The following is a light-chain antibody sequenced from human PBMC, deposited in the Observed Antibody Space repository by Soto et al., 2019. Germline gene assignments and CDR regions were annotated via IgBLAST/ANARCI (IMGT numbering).Light chain of an antibody. CDR2: DVS. J-gene: IGLJ1*01. V-gene: IGLV2-14*01. CDR1: SSDVGGYNY. CDR3: SSYTSSSPLG. Sequence: QSALTQPASVPGSPGQSITISCTGTSSDVGGYNYVSWYQQHPGKAPKLMIYDVSNRPSGVSNRFSGSKSGNTASLTISGLQAEDEADYYCSSYTSSSPLGFGTGTKLTVL.